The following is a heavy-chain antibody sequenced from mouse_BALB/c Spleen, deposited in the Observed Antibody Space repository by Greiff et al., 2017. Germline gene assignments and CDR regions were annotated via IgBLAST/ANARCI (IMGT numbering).Heavy chain of an antibody. D-gene: IGHD2-4*01. Sequence: EVKLVESGPSLVKPSQTLSLTCSVTGDSITSGYWNWIRKFPGNKLEYMGYISYSGSTYYNPSLKSRISITRDTSKNQYYLQLNSVTTEDTATYYCARGGMITTGAMDYWGQGTSVTVSS. CDR1: GDSITSGY. V-gene: IGHV3-8*02. CDR2: ISYSGST. CDR3: ARGGMITTGAMDY. J-gene: IGHJ4*01.